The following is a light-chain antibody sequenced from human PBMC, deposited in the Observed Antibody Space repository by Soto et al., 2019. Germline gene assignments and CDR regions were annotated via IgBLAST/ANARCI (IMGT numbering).Light chain of an antibody. J-gene: IGKJ5*01. CDR2: GTS. CDR1: QIVDSGY. Sequence: EIVLTQSPGTLSLSPGDRATLSCRASQIVDSGYLAWYQQRPGQAPRLLIYGTSSRATGIPDRFSGSGSGTDFTLTISRLEPEDFAGYYCQQYDDSPITFGQGTRL. V-gene: IGKV3-20*01. CDR3: QQYDDSPIT.